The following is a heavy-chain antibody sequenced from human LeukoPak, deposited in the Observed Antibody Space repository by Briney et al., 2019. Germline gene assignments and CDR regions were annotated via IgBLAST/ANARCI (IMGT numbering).Heavy chain of an antibody. D-gene: IGHD3-3*01. Sequence: GGSLRLSCAASGFTFSSYAMSWVRQAPGKGLEWVSAISGSGGSTYYADSVKGRFTISRDNSKNTLYLQMNSRRAEDTAVYYCAKDFGPHYDFWSGYYFFDYWGQGTLVTVSS. CDR1: GFTFSSYA. CDR2: ISGSGGST. V-gene: IGHV3-23*01. CDR3: AKDFGPHYDFWSGYYFFDY. J-gene: IGHJ4*02.